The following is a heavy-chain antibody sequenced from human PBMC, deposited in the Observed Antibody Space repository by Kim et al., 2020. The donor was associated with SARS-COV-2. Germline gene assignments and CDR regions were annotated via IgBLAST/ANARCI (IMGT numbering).Heavy chain of an antibody. CDR1: GYTFTSYY. D-gene: IGHD3-10*02. V-gene: IGHV1-46*01. CDR3: ARDLTYYYVRPALYYGMDV. J-gene: IGHJ6*02. Sequence: ASVKVSCKASGYTFTSYYMHWVRQAPGQGLEWMGIINPSGGSTSYAQKFQGRVTMTRDTSTSTVYMELSSLRSEDTAVYYCARDLTYYYVRPALYYGMDVGGQGPTVTVSS. CDR2: INPSGGST.